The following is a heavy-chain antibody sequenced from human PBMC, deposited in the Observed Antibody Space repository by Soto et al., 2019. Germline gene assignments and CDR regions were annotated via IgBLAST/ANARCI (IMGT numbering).Heavy chain of an antibody. CDR2: INHSGST. D-gene: IGHD6-6*01. CDR3: ARGKRQLAKGYGMDV. J-gene: IGHJ6*02. CDR1: GGSFSGYY. Sequence: SETLSLTCAVYGGSFSGYYWSWIRQPPGKGLEWIGEINHSGSTNYNPSLKSRVTISVDTSKNQFSLKLSSVTAADTAVYYCARGKRQLAKGYGMDVWGQGTTVTVSS. V-gene: IGHV4-34*01.